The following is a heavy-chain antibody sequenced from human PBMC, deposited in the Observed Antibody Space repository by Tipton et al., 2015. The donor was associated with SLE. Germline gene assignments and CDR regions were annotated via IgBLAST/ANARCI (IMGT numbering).Heavy chain of an antibody. CDR1: GGSFSDYF. Sequence: TLSLTCAVYGGSFSDYFWTWIRQSPGKGLEWIGDVNHSGSTDYHPSLKSRVTMSVDTSKNQFSLKVMSVTAADTAVYYCAREARRTWRAFDVWGQGTLVTVSS. CDR2: VNHSGST. CDR3: AREARRTWRAFDV. J-gene: IGHJ3*01. V-gene: IGHV4-34*01.